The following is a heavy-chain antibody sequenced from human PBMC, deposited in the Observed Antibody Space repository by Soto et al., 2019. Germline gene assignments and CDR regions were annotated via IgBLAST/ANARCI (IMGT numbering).Heavy chain of an antibody. CDR2: IYYSGST. D-gene: IGHD6-13*01. Sequence: SETLSLTCTVSGGSISSSSYYWGWIRQPPGKGLEWIGSIYYSGSTYYNPSLKSRVTISVDTSKNQFSLKLSSVTAADTAVYYCARWRAAAGTGFDYWGQGTLVTAPQ. V-gene: IGHV4-39*01. CDR3: ARWRAAAGTGFDY. J-gene: IGHJ4*02. CDR1: GGSISSSSYY.